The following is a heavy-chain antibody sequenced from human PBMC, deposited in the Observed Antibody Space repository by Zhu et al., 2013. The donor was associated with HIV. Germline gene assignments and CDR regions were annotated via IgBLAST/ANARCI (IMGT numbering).Heavy chain of an antibody. CDR2: INPKSGGT. CDR1: GYTFNDYY. D-gene: IGHD2-2*01. Sequence: QVQLVQSGAEVKKPGASVKVSCKASGYTFNDYYMHWVRQAPGQGPEWMGWINPKSGGTNYPQKFQGRVTMTRDTSISTAYMELSRLRSDDTALYYCATVSSTTSSNYWGQGTLVTVSS. V-gene: IGHV1-2*02. CDR3: ATVSSTTSSNY. J-gene: IGHJ4*02.